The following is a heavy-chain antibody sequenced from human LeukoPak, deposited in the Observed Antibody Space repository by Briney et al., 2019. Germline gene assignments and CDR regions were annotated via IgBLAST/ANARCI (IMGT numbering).Heavy chain of an antibody. J-gene: IGHJ4*02. V-gene: IGHV3-23*01. CDR3: APTEDSYGAYFDY. CDR1: GFTFSSYA. Sequence: QAGGSLRLSCAASGFTFSSYAMSWVRQAPGKGLEWVSAISGSGGSTYYADSVKGRFTISRDNSKNTLYLQRNSLRAEDTAVYYCAPTEDSYGAYFDYWGQGTLVTVPS. D-gene: IGHD5-18*01. CDR2: ISGSGGST.